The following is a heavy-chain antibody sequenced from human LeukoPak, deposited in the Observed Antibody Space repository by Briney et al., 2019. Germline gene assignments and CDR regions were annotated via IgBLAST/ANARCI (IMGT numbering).Heavy chain of an antibody. CDR1: GFTFTNNF. D-gene: IGHD3-10*02. CDR3: AELGITMIGGV. CDR2: IKQDGSET. V-gene: IGHV3-7*01. J-gene: IGHJ6*04. Sequence: GGSLRLSCAASGFTFTNNFMSWVRQVPGKGLEWVANIKQDGSETTYADSVRGRFTISKDNAKNSLYLQMNSLRAEDTAVYYCAELGITMIGGVWGKGTTVTISS.